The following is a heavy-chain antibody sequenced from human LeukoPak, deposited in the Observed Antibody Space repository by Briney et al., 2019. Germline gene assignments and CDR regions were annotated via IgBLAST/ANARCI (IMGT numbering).Heavy chain of an antibody. CDR2: ITSSSNYI. V-gene: IGHV3-21*04. J-gene: IGHJ5*02. CDR3: AREGGGYSYINH. D-gene: IGHD5-18*01. Sequence: GGSLGLSYAASGFTFSRYSMNWVRQAPGKGLEWVSLITSSSNYIYYADSVKGRFTISRDNSKNTLYLQMNSLRAEDTAVYYCAREGGGYSYINHWGQGTLVTVSS. CDR1: GFTFSRYS.